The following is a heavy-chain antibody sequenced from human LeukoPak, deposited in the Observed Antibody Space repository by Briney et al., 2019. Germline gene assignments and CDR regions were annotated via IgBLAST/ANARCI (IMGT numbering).Heavy chain of an antibody. Sequence: SETLSLTCTVTGGSISSHYWSWIRQPAGKGLEWIGRIYTSGSTNYNPSLNSRVTMSVGSSKHQFSLKLSSVTAADTAVYYCARDSDSSSWYGDGAEYFQHWGQGTLVTASS. CDR3: ARDSDSSSWYGDGAEYFQH. CDR1: GGSISSHY. D-gene: IGHD6-13*01. CDR2: IYTSGST. V-gene: IGHV4-4*07. J-gene: IGHJ1*01.